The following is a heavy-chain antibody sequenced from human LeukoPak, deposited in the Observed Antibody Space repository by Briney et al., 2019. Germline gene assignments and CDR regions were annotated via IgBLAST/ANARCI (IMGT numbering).Heavy chain of an antibody. CDR3: AREGY. Sequence: GGSLRLTCAASGLTFSSYAMSWVRQTPGKGLEWVSTLSGSATITYYADSMEGRFTISRDNSKNTLYLQMNSLRAEDTAVYYCAREGYWGQGTLVTVSS. J-gene: IGHJ4*02. V-gene: IGHV3-23*01. CDR2: LSGSATIT. CDR1: GLTFSSYA.